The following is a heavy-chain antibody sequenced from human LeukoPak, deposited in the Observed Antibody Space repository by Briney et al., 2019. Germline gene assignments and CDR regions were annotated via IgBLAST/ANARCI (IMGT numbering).Heavy chain of an antibody. J-gene: IGHJ6*02. CDR2: INPNSGGT. Sequence: ASVKVSCKASGYTFTGYCMHWVRQAPGQGLEWMGRINPNSGGTNYAQKFQGRVTMTRDTSISTAYMELSRLRSDDTAVYYCASGRDIVVAPAAHTYGMDVWGQGTTVTVSS. D-gene: IGHD2-2*01. CDR3: ASGRDIVVAPAAHTYGMDV. V-gene: IGHV1-2*06. CDR1: GYTFTGYC.